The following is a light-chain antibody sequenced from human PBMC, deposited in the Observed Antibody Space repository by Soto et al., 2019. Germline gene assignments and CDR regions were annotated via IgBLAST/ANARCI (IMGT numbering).Light chain of an antibody. V-gene: IGKV3-20*01. CDR3: QQYGASPYT. CDR2: GAS. J-gene: IGKJ2*01. Sequence: EIVLTQSPGTLSLSPGERATLSCRASQGVRNSYLAWYQQSPGQAPRLLIHGASSRATGIPDRFSGSGSGTDFSLTISRLEPEDFAVYYCQQYGASPYTFGQGTELELK. CDR1: QGVRNSY.